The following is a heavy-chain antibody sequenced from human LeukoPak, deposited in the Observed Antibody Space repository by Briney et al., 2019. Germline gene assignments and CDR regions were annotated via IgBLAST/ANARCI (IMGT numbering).Heavy chain of an antibody. V-gene: IGHV4-34*01. J-gene: IGHJ3*02. CDR3: ASLRLGYCRSTSCYDAFDI. CDR1: GGSFRGYD. Sequence: KPSETLSLTCAVYGGSFRGYDWSWIRQRRGKGLEWIGEINHSGSTNYNPSLKSRVTISVDTSKNQFSLKLSSVTAADTAVYYCASLRLGYCRSTSCYDAFDIWGQGTMATVSS. CDR2: INHSGST. D-gene: IGHD2-2*01.